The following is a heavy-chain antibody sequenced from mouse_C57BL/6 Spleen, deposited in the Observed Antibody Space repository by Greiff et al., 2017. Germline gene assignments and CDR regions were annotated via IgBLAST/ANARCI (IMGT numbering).Heavy chain of an antibody. J-gene: IGHJ4*01. D-gene: IGHD1-1*01. CDR3: VRDGLRYSGGYAMDY. CDR1: GFTFSTYA. V-gene: IGHV10-3*01. Sequence: EVQVVESGGGLVQPKGSLKLSCAASGFTFSTYAMHWVRQAPGKGLEWVARIRSKSSNYATYYADSVKDRFTISRDDSQSMLYLQMNNLKTEDTAMYYCVRDGLRYSGGYAMDYWGQGTSVTVSS. CDR2: IRSKSSNYAT.